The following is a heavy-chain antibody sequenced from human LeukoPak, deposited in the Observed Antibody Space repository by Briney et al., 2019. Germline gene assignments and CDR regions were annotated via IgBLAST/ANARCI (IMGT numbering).Heavy chain of an antibody. V-gene: IGHV3-53*01. CDR1: EFIVSSDY. D-gene: IGHD6-13*01. Sequence: TGGSLRLSCAASEFIVSSDYMSWVRQAPGKGLEWVSVIYKGGSTYYADSVKGRFTISRDNSKNTLYLQMNSLRAEDTAVYYCAKKNGYSSSYYYYGMDVWGQGTTVTVSS. J-gene: IGHJ6*02. CDR2: IYKGGST. CDR3: AKKNGYSSSYYYYGMDV.